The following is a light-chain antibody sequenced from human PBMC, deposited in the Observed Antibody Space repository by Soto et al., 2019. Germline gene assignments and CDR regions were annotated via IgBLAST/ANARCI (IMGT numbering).Light chain of an antibody. CDR3: QQYSDSPIT. J-gene: IGKJ4*01. CDR1: QSRTSKY. V-gene: IGKV3-20*01. CDR2: HAS. Sequence: EIVLTKSPGTLSLSPGERATVACRASQSRTSKYLAWYHQNPGQAPRVVIYHASRRSAGIPDRFSGSGSGTDFTLIIISLEPADFAGYSCQQYSDSPITFGRETPVEIK.